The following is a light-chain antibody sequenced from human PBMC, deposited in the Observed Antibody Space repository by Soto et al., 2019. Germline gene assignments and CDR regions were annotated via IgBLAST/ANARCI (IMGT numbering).Light chain of an antibody. V-gene: IGKV3-20*01. CDR1: QSVRSSY. Sequence: EIVLTQSPGTLSLSPGERATLSCRASQSVRSSYLAWYQQKPGQAPRLLIYGASSRATGIPDRFSGSGSGTDFTLTISRLEPEDCAVYYCQQYGSSLWTFSQGTKVEIK. CDR3: QQYGSSLWT. CDR2: GAS. J-gene: IGKJ1*01.